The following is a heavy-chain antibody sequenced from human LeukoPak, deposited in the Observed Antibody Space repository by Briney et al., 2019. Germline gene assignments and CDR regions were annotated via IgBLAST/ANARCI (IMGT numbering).Heavy chain of an antibody. CDR1: GFTFSSYA. D-gene: IGHD2-2*02. V-gene: IGHV3-30*04. CDR2: ISYDDGSNK. Sequence: GRSLRLSCAASGFTFSSYALPWVRQAPGKGLEWVAVISYDDGSNKYYADSVKGRFTISRDNSKNTLYLQMNSLRTEDTAVYYCARESGGNTPYYFDYWGQGTLVTVSS. J-gene: IGHJ4*02. CDR3: ARESGGNTPYYFDY.